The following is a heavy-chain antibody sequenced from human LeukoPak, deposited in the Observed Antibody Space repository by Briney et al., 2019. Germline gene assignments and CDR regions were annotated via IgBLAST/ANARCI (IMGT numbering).Heavy chain of an antibody. CDR3: AKCFNLECLPTNFDY. Sequence: GGSLRLSCAASGFTVSSYWMHWVRQAPGKGLVWVSRINSDGSSTSYADSVKGRFTISRDNAKNTLYLQMNSLRAEDTAVYYCAKCFNLECLPTNFDYWGQGTLVTVSS. CDR2: INSDGSST. J-gene: IGHJ4*02. D-gene: IGHD3-3*01. V-gene: IGHV3-74*01. CDR1: GFTVSSYW.